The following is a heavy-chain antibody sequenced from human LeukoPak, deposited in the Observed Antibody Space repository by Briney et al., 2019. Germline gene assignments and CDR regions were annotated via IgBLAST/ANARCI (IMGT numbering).Heavy chain of an antibody. Sequence: ASVKVSCKASGYTFTSYGISWVRQAPGQGLEWMGWINPNSGGTNYAQKFQGWVTMTRDTSISTAYMELSRLRSDDTAVYYCARDYYDSEGMTSDYWGQGTLVTVSS. CDR1: GYTFTSYG. D-gene: IGHD3-22*01. J-gene: IGHJ4*02. V-gene: IGHV1-2*04. CDR3: ARDYYDSEGMTSDY. CDR2: INPNSGGT.